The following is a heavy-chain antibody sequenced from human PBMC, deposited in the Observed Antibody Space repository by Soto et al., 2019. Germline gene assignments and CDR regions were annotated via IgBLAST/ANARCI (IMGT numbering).Heavy chain of an antibody. J-gene: IGHJ5*02. CDR1: GFTFSDYA. CDR2: ISDSGGST. Sequence: EVQLLESGGGLVQPGGSLRLSCAASGFTFSDYAMGWVRQAPGKGLEWVSSISDSGGSTYYADSVKGRFTISRDNSKNTRYLQMNSLRAEDTAVYYCAKDYGSGSYGPWGQGTPVTVSS. CDR3: AKDYGSGSYGP. D-gene: IGHD3-10*01. V-gene: IGHV3-23*01.